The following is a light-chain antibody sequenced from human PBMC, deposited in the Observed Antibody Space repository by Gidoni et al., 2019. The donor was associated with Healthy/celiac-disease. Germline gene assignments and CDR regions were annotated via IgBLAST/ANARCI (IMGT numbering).Light chain of an antibody. CDR1: NIGSKR. Sequence: SYVLPQPPSVSVAPGQPARITCGRNNIGSKRVPWYQQKPGQAPVLVVYDDSDRPSGIPERFSGSNSGNTATLTISRVEAGDEADDYCQVWDSSSDHPYVFGTGTKVTVL. CDR2: DDS. CDR3: QVWDSSSDHPYV. V-gene: IGLV3-21*02. J-gene: IGLJ1*01.